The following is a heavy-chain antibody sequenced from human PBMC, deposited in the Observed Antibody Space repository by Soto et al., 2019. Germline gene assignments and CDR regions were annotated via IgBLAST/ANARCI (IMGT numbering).Heavy chain of an antibody. CDR1: GFTFSSYA. D-gene: IGHD2-15*01. V-gene: IGHV3-23*01. CDR2: ISGSGGST. Sequence: PGGSLRLSCAASGFTFSSYAVSWVRQAPGKGPEWISSISGSGGSTYYADSVKGRFTISRDNSKNTLYLQMNSLRAEDTAVYYCSLAVGGYYYGMDVWGQGTTVTVSS. J-gene: IGHJ6*02. CDR3: SLAVGGYYYGMDV.